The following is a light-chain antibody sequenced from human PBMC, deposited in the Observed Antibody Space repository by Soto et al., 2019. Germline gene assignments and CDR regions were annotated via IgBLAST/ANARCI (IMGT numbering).Light chain of an antibody. Sequence: EIVLAQSPGTLSLSPGESATLSCRASQSVSSSFLAWYQQQAGQAPRLLIYGASRRATGIPDRFSGSGSGTDFTLTISRLAPEDFEVYYCQQYVSSPWAFGQGTKVDIK. CDR1: QSVSSSF. CDR3: QQYVSSPWA. V-gene: IGKV3-20*01. CDR2: GAS. J-gene: IGKJ1*01.